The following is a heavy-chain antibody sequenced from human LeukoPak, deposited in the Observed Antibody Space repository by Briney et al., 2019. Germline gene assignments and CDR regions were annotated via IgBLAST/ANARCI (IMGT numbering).Heavy chain of an antibody. CDR1: GYTFIGHY. D-gene: IGHD4-17*01. CDR3: ARDLGGDYYYYYMDV. CDR2: INPKNGGA. Sequence: ASVKVSCKTSGYTFIGHYIHWVRQAPGQGLEWMGWINPKNGGANYAPRFQGRVTMTRDTSISTAYMELSRLRSDDTAVYYCARDLGGDYYYYYMDVWGKGTTVTVSS. V-gene: IGHV1-2*07. J-gene: IGHJ6*03.